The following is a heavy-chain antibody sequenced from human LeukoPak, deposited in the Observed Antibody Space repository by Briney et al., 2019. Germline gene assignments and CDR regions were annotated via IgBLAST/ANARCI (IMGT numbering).Heavy chain of an antibody. CDR1: GGSFSGYY. CDR2: INHSGST. Sequence: PSETLPLTCAVYGGSFSGYYWSWIRQPPGKGLEWIGEINHSGSTNYNPSLKSRVTISVDTSKNQFSLKLSSVTAADTAVYYCARDSNCSSTSCYLYGFDPWGQGTLVTVSS. CDR3: ARDSNCSSTSCYLYGFDP. V-gene: IGHV4-34*01. J-gene: IGHJ5*02. D-gene: IGHD2-2*01.